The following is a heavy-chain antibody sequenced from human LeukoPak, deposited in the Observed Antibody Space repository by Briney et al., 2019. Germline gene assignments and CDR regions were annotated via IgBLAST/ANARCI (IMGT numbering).Heavy chain of an antibody. CDR3: ARDGPSPWGRMTRNGMDV. Sequence: ASVKVSCKASGYTFTSYGISWVRQAPGQGLEWMGWISAYNGNTNYAQKLQGRVTMTTDTSTSTAYMELRSLRSDDTAVYYCARDGPSPWGRMTRNGMDVWGQGTTVTVSS. D-gene: IGHD3-16*01. V-gene: IGHV1-18*01. J-gene: IGHJ6*02. CDR1: GYTFTSYG. CDR2: ISAYNGNT.